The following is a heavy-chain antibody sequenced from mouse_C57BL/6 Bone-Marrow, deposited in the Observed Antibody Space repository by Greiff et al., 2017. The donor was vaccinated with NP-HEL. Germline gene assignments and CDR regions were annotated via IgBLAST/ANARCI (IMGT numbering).Heavy chain of an antibody. V-gene: IGHV3-6*01. Sequence: EVKLEESGPGLVKPSQSLSLTCSVTGYSITSGYYWNWIRQFPGNKLEWMGYISYDGSNNYNPSLKNRISITRDTSKNQFFLKLNSVTTEDTATYYCARALYDPPDYWGQGTTLTVSS. D-gene: IGHD2-3*01. CDR3: ARALYDPPDY. J-gene: IGHJ2*01. CDR1: GYSITSGYY. CDR2: ISYDGSN.